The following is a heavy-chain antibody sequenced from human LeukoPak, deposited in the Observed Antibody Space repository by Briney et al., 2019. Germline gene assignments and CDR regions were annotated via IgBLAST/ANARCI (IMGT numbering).Heavy chain of an antibody. D-gene: IGHD6-13*01. CDR1: GYTFTGYY. CDR2: INPNSGGT. CDR3: ARDQGSSSWYNPNFDY. Sequence: ASVKVSCKASGYTFTGYYMHWVRQAPGQGLEWMGWINPNSGGTNYAQKFQGRVTMTRDTSISTAYMELSRPRSDDTAVYYCARDQGSSSWYNPNFDYWGQGTLVTVSS. V-gene: IGHV1-2*02. J-gene: IGHJ4*02.